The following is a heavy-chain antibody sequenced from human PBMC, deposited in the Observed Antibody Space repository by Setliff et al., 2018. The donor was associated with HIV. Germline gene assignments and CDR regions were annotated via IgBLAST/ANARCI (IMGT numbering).Heavy chain of an antibody. CDR1: RFDFNNYW. CDR3: AKDKSYHDYIWGSSVLAY. V-gene: IGHV3-7*01. D-gene: IGHD3-16*01. CDR2: IGQDGSEK. Sequence: GGSLRLSCAASRFDFNNYWMCWVRQAPGKGLEWVANIGQDGSEKNYVDSVKGRFTISRDNAKNSMDLQMNSLRAEDTAIYYCAKDKSYHDYIWGSSVLAYWGQGTLVTVSS. J-gene: IGHJ4*02.